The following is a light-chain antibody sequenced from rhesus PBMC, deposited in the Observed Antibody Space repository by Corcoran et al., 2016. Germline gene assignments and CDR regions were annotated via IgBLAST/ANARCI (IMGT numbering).Light chain of an antibody. CDR2: KAT. J-gene: IGKJ1*01. CDR3: RQYSSSPPT. Sequence: DIQMTQSPSSLSASVGDTVTITCQASQGISSWLVWYQQKPGKAHKLLIYKATSLQSGVPSRFSGSGAGTDVTLTISSRQPEDFATDFCRQYSSSPPTFGQGTKVEIK. V-gene: IGKV1-22*01. CDR1: QGISSW.